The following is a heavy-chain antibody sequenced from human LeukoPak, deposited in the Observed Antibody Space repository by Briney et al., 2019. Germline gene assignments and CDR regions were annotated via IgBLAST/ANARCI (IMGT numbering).Heavy chain of an antibody. Sequence: KPSETLSLTCTVSGGSISSYYWSWIRQPPGKGLEWIGYIYYSGSTNYNPSLKSRVTISVDTSKNQFSLKLSSVTAADTAVYYCARVGYCSGGSCTRVDYWGQGTLVTVSS. CDR1: GGSISSYY. V-gene: IGHV4-59*01. CDR3: ARVGYCSGGSCTRVDY. D-gene: IGHD2-15*01. J-gene: IGHJ4*02. CDR2: IYYSGST.